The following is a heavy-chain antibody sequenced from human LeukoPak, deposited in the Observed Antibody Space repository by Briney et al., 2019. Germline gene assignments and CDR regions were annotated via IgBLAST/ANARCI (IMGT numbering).Heavy chain of an antibody. J-gene: IGHJ5*02. CDR2: ISSSSTI. Sequence: GGSLRLSCAASGFTFSSYSMNWVRQAPGKGLEWVSYISSSSTIYYADSVKGRFTISRDNAKNSLYLQMNSLMTGDTAVYYCATWRRCGGGACYSGWLDPWGQGALVTVSS. CDR1: GFTFSSYS. D-gene: IGHD2-15*01. V-gene: IGHV3-48*01. CDR3: ATWRRCGGGACYSGWLDP.